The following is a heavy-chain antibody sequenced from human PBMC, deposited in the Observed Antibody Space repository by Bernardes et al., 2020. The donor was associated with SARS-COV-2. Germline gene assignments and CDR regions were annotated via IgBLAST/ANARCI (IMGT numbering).Heavy chain of an antibody. V-gene: IGHV4-34*01. CDR2: INHSGST. D-gene: IGHD3-22*01. CDR1: GGSFSGYY. Sequence: SETLSLTCAVYGGSFSGYYWSWIRQPPGKGLEWIGEINHSGSTNYNPSLKSRVTISVDTSKNQFSLKLSSVTAADTAVYYCARGPRRSRHVYDSSGYQIDYWGQGTLVTVSS. J-gene: IGHJ4*02. CDR3: ARGPRRSRHVYDSSGYQIDY.